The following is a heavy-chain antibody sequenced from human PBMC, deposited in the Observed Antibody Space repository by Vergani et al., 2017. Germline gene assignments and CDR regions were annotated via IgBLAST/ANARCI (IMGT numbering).Heavy chain of an antibody. CDR1: GGTFSSYA. J-gene: IGHJ5*02. V-gene: IGHV1-69*01. CDR3: GREKPLGIAVAHINWFDP. Sequence: QVQLVQSGAEVKKPGSSVKVSCKASGGTFSSYAITWVRQAPGQGLEWMGGIIPIYGTANYAQKFQGRVSITADESTSTAYMELRSLRSDDTAVYYCGREKPLGIAVAHINWFDPWGQGTLVTVYS. CDR2: IIPIYGTA. D-gene: IGHD6-19*01.